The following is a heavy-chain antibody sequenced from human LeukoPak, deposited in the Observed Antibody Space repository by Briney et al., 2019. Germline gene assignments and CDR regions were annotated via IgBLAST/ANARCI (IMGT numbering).Heavy chain of an antibody. CDR1: GFIVSSNY. Sequence: GGSLRLSCAASGFIVSSNYMSWVRQALGKGLEWVSIIYSGGTTYCADSVKGRFTISRDDSKNTLYLQMNSLRVEDTAVYYCARGLSRLILFDSWGQGTLVTVSS. J-gene: IGHJ4*02. D-gene: IGHD2-21*02. CDR2: IYSGGTT. CDR3: ARGLSRLILFDS. V-gene: IGHV3-53*01.